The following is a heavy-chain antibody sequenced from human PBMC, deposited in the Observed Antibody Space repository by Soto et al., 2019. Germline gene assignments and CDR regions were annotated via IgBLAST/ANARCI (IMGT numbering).Heavy chain of an antibody. V-gene: IGHV3-23*01. D-gene: IGHD3-10*01. J-gene: IGHJ4*02. Sequence: PGGSLRLSCAASGFTFSSYAMSWVRQAPGKGLEWVSAISGSGGSTYYADSVKGRFTISRDNSKNTLYLQMNSLRAEDTAVYYCAKRPPMVRGVIIFFFDYWGQGTLVTVSS. CDR2: ISGSGGST. CDR3: AKRPPMVRGVIIFFFDY. CDR1: GFTFSSYA.